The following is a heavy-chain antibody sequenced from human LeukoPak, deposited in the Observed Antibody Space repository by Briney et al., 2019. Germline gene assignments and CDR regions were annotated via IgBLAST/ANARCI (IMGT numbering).Heavy chain of an antibody. J-gene: IGHJ4*02. CDR3: SRATQPADY. CDR2: IRSKAYGGTT. CDR1: GFTFCDYA. Sequence: PGGSLRLSCTASGFTFCDYAMSWFRLAPGKGLEWVGFIRSKAYGGTTEYAASVKGRFTISRDDSKSIADLQMNSLRTEDTAVYYCSRATQPADYWGQGTLVTVSA. D-gene: IGHD2-2*01. V-gene: IGHV3-49*03.